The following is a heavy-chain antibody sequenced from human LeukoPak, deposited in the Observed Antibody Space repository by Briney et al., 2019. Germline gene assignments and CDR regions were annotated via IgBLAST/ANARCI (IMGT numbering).Heavy chain of an antibody. CDR2: IYPGGSDT. V-gene: IGHV5-51*01. J-gene: IGHJ4*01. CDR3: ARQYSSGWFRHFDY. CDR1: GYSFINYY. Sequence: GESLKISCRSSGYSFINYYIGWVRHVPGKGLEWMGVIYPGGSDTTYSPSFRGQVVFSADTSTSTVYLQLTSLQASDTAIYYCARQYSSGWFRHFDYWGQGTLITVSS. D-gene: IGHD3-22*01.